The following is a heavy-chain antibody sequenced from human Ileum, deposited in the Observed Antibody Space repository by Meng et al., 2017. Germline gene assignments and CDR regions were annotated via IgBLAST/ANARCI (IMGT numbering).Heavy chain of an antibody. V-gene: IGHV4-31*03. J-gene: IGHJ5*02. CDR1: GESTSSGDYY. CDR2: FYFSGST. Sequence: QVALEGAGPGLVEPSQPPSLPCTLSGESTSSGDYYWTWSRQHPGKGLEWIGYFYFSGSTYYNPSLKSRVSISVDTSKNQFSLRMSSVTAADTAVYYCARYYYDSSGVTWFDPWGQGTLVTVSS. CDR3: ARYYYDSSGVTWFDP. D-gene: IGHD3-22*01.